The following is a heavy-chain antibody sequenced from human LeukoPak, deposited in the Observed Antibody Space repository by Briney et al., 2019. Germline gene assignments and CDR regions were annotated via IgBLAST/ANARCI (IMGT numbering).Heavy chain of an antibody. D-gene: IGHD4-11*01. Sequence: PSETLSLTCSVSGDSISSLYWNWIRQPPGKGLDWIGFIYHSGTVTYNPSLKSRGTMSVDTSKNQVSLKLTSVTAADTAVYYCAKSRLGTDTSTVHSFVYWGQGILVTVSS. CDR3: AKSRLGTDTSTVHSFVY. V-gene: IGHV4-59*11. CDR2: IYHSGTV. CDR1: GDSISSLY. J-gene: IGHJ4*02.